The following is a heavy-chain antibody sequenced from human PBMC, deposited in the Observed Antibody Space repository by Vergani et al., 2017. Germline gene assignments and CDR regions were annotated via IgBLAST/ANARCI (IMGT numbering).Heavy chain of an antibody. Sequence: QVQLQESGPGLVKPSETLSLTCTVSGGSISSYYWSWIRQPPGKGLEWIGYIYYSGSTNYNPSLKSRVTMSVDTSKNQFSLKLSSVTAADTAVYYCARDGVTMVRGVIILDAFDIWGQGTMVTVSS. CDR1: GGSISSYY. J-gene: IGHJ3*02. V-gene: IGHV4-59*12. D-gene: IGHD3-10*01. CDR3: ARDGVTMVRGVIILDAFDI. CDR2: IYYSGST.